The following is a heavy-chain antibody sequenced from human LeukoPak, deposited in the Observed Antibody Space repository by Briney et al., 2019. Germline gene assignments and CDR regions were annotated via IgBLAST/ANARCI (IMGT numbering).Heavy chain of an antibody. CDR1: GYTFVDYW. CDR3: ARDSPHQRFGY. CDR2: IDLKTGDI. V-gene: IGHV1-2*02. D-gene: IGHD3-16*01. J-gene: IGHJ4*02. Sequence: GASVKVSCKASGYTFVDYWIHWVRQAPGQGLEWMGRIDLKTGDITSAQKFQGRVTMTRDTSISTTYMDLSGLGTDGTAVYYCARDSPHQRFGYWGQGTLVTVSS.